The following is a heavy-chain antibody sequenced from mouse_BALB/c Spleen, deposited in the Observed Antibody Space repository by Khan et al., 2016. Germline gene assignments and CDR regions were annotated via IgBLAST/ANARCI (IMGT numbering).Heavy chain of an antibody. CDR1: GYTFTNYG. J-gene: IGHJ3*01. CDR2: INTNTGEP. D-gene: IGHD1-1*01. Sequence: QIQLVQSGPELKKPGETVKISCKASGYTFTNYGMNWVKQAPGKGLKWMGWINTNTGEPTYAEEFKGRFAFSLETSASTAYLQINNLKNEDTATYFWARRGDYGSSWFAYWGQGTLVTVSA. V-gene: IGHV9-3*02. CDR3: ARRGDYGSSWFAY.